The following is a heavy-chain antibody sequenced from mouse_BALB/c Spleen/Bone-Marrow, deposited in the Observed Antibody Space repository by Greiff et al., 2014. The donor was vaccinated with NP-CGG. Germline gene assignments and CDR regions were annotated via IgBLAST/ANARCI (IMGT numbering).Heavy chain of an antibody. CDR2: ISDGGTYT. Sequence: VQRVESGGGLVKPGGSLKLSCAASGFTFSDYYMYWVRQTPEKRLEWVATISDGGTYTFYPDSVKGRFTISRDNAKNNLYLQMSSLQSEDTAMYYCTRSGKRYGAMDYWGQGTSVTVSS. V-gene: IGHV5-4*02. D-gene: IGHD2-10*02. CDR1: GFTFSDYY. J-gene: IGHJ4*01. CDR3: TRSGKRYGAMDY.